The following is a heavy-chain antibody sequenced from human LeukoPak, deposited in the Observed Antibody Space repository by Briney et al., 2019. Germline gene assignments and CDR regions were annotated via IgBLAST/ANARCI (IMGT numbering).Heavy chain of an antibody. D-gene: IGHD2-15*01. Sequence: ASVKVSCKASGYTFTGYYMHWVRQAPGQGLEWMGWINPNSGGTNYAQKFQGRVTMTRDTSTSTVYMELSSLRSEDTAVYYCARNLYCSGGSCYIGEIDYWGQGTLVTVSS. V-gene: IGHV1-2*02. J-gene: IGHJ4*02. CDR1: GYTFTGYY. CDR3: ARNLYCSGGSCYIGEIDY. CDR2: INPNSGGT.